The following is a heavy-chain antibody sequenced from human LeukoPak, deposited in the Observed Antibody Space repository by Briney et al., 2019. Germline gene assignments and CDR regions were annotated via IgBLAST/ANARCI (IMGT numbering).Heavy chain of an antibody. CDR1: GGSFSDYY. D-gene: IGHD3-3*01. Sequence: SEPLSLTCAVYGGSFSDYYWNWIRQPPGKGLEWIGEINHSGSTNYNPSLKSRVTISVATSKNQFSLKLGSVTAADTAVYYCARGAITIFGVIIGRAFDYWGQGTLVTVSS. V-gene: IGHV4-34*01. CDR3: ARGAITIFGVIIGRAFDY. J-gene: IGHJ4*02. CDR2: INHSGST.